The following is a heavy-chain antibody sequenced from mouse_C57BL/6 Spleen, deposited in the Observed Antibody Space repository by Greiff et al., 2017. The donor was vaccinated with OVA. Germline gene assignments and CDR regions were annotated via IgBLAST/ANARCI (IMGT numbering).Heavy chain of an antibody. D-gene: IGHD1-1*01. CDR1: GYTFTDYE. V-gene: IGHV1-15*01. J-gene: IGHJ3*01. CDR2: IDPETGGT. Sequence: QVQLQQSGAELVRPGASVTLSCKASGYTFTDYEMHWVKQTPVHGLEWIGAIDPETGGTAYNQKFKGKAILTADKSSSTAYMELRSLTSEDSAVYYCTRANYYGSSYPFAYWGQGTLVTVSA. CDR3: TRANYYGSSYPFAY.